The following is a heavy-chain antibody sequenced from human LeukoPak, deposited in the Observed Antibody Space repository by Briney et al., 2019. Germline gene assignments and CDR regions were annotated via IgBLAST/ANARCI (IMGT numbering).Heavy chain of an antibody. Sequence: PGGSLRLSCAASGFTFDDYAMHWVRQAPGKGLEWVSLISWDGGSTYYADSVKGRFTISRDNSKNSLYLQMNSLRAEDTALYYCAKGEYYYMDVWGKGTTVTVSS. J-gene: IGHJ6*03. CDR2: ISWDGGST. V-gene: IGHV3-43D*04. CDR3: AKGEYYYMDV. CDR1: GFTFDDYA.